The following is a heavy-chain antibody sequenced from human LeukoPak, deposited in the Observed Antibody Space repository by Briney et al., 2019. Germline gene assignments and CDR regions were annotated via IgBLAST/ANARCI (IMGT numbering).Heavy chain of an antibody. D-gene: IGHD3-9*01. CDR2: IYYSGST. CDR1: GGSISSGGYY. Sequence: PSETLSLTCTVSGGSISSGGYYWSWIRQHPGKGLEWIGYIYYSGSTYYNPSLKNRVTISVDTSKNRISLKLTSVTAADTAVYYCARELGRLVDYWGQGTLVTVSS. V-gene: IGHV4-31*03. J-gene: IGHJ4*02. CDR3: ARELGRLVDY.